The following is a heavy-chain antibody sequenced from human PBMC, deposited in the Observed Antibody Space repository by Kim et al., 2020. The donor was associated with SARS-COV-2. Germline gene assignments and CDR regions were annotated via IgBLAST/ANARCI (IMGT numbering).Heavy chain of an antibody. J-gene: IGHJ6*01. CDR2: IYYSGST. V-gene: IGHV4-59*01. CDR1: GGSISSYY. D-gene: IGHD3-10*01. CDR3: ARVPTMVRGVISPYYYYGMDV. Sequence: SETLSLTCTVSGGSISSYYWSWIRQPPGKGLEWIGYIYYSGSTNYNPSLKSRVTISVDTSKNQFSLKLSSVTAADTAVYYCARVPTMVRGVISPYYYYGMDV.